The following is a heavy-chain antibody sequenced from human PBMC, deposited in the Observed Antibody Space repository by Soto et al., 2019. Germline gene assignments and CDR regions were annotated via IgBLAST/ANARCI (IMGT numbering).Heavy chain of an antibody. Sequence: QVQLVQSGAEVKKPGSSVKVSCKSSGGTFSSFVISWVRQAPGQGLEWMGGIIPIFGVSNYAQKFQGRVTITADESTSTAYMELSSLRSEDTAVYYCARQRTDGFNYFDYWGQGTLVTVSS. D-gene: IGHD1-1*01. CDR2: IIPIFGVS. V-gene: IGHV1-69*12. CDR3: ARQRTDGFNYFDY. CDR1: GGTFSSFV. J-gene: IGHJ4*02.